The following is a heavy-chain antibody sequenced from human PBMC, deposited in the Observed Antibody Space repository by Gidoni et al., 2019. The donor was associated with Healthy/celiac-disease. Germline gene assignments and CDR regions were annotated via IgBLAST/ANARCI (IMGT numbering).Heavy chain of an antibody. CDR2: INSDGSST. Sequence: EVQLVESGGGLVQPGGPLRLSCAASGFTFSSYWMHWVRQAPGKGLVWVSRINSDGSSTSYADSVKGRFTISRDNAKNTLYLQMNSLRAEDTAVYYCARANVDTQYFQHWGQGTLVTVSS. CDR3: ARANVDTQYFQH. D-gene: IGHD5-18*01. V-gene: IGHV3-74*01. CDR1: GFTFSSYW. J-gene: IGHJ1*01.